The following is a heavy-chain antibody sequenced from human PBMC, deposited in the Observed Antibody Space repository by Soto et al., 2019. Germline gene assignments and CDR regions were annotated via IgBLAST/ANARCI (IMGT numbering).Heavy chain of an antibody. V-gene: IGHV1-58*01. J-gene: IGHJ3*02. Sequence: SVKVSCKTSGFTFSNSAVQWVRQARGQHPEWIGWIIVGSGETKSTQDLQGRVTFTRDMSTSTAYMELSSLRSDDTAVYYCAAELYTGGNCCSFDIWGQGTMVTVSS. CDR3: AAELYTGGNCCSFDI. CDR2: IIVGSGET. CDR1: GFTFSNSA. D-gene: IGHD2-21*01.